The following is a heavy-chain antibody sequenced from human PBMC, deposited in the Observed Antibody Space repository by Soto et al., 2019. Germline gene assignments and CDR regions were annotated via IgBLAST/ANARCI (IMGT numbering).Heavy chain of an antibody. CDR1: GYTFTGYY. D-gene: IGHD2-21*02. V-gene: IGHV1-2*02. CDR3: ATTTHLVVTAIPTDAFDI. J-gene: IGHJ3*02. Sequence: ASVKVSCKASGYTFTGYYLHWVRQAPVQGLEWMGWIDPSNGDTNYAQNFQGRVTMTRDTSISTAYMELTRLRSDDTAVYYCATTTHLVVTAIPTDAFDIWCQGTMVTVSS. CDR2: IDPSNGDT.